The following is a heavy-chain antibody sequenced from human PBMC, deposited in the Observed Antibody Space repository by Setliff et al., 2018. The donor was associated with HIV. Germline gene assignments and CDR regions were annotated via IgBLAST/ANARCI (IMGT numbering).Heavy chain of an antibody. CDR2: VYYTGKT. V-gene: IGHV4-39*07. J-gene: IGHJ4*02. Sequence: SETLSLTCTVSGGSISTSNYYWGWVRQPPGKGLEWLGTVYYTGKTYYNPSLQSRLTMSADTSKNQLYLKMNSVTVADTAVYYCTTDRRWSSRKPGYFDYWGQGTLVTVSS. CDR3: TTDRRWSSRKPGYFDY. CDR1: GGSISTSNYY. D-gene: IGHD6-13*01.